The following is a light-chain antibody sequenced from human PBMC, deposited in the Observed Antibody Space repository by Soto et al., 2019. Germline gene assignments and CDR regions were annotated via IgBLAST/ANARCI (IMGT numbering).Light chain of an antibody. V-gene: IGKV1-8*01. CDR1: QGISSY. CDR3: QQTFSNLLS. Sequence: AIRMTQSPSSFSASTGDRVTITCRASQGISSYLAWYQHKPGEAPKVLVYSASTLRGGVPSRFSGTGSGTEFTLTISSLQPEDVATYYCQQTFSNLLSFGGGTKVEIK. CDR2: SAS. J-gene: IGKJ4*01.